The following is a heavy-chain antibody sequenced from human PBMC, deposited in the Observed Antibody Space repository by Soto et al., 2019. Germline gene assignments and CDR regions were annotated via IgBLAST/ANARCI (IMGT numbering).Heavy chain of an antibody. CDR1: GDSIGSNVW. J-gene: IGHJ4*02. V-gene: IGHV4-4*02. D-gene: IGHD6-25*01. CDR2: VYHNGLT. CDR3: ARDAARPGEADRFDY. Sequence: PSETLSLTCDVSGDSIGSNVWWSWVRPPPGKGLEWIGEVYHNGLTDYNPSLRGRATMSADMSKNQFSLRVTSVSDAYTAIYYCARDAARPGEADRFDYWGQGALVTVSS.